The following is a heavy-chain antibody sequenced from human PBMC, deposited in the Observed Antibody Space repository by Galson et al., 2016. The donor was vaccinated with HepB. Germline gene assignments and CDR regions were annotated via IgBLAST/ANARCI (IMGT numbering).Heavy chain of an antibody. Sequence: SVKVSCKASGDAFSSYIISWVRQAPGQGLEWVGGITPVFGTTSYSQKFQGRVTMTADKVTTTAYMELSSLRPDDTAVYYCGRIRGYSYGRYGMDVWGQGTTVT. CDR1: GDAFSSYI. V-gene: IGHV1-69*06. D-gene: IGHD5-18*01. CDR3: GRIRGYSYGRYGMDV. J-gene: IGHJ6*02. CDR2: ITPVFGTT.